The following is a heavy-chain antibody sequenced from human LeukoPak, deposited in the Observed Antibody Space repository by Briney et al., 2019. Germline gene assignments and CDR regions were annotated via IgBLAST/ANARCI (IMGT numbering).Heavy chain of an antibody. CDR1: GGSFSGYY. CDR2: INHSGST. Sequence: SETLSLTCAVYGGSFSGYYWSWIRQPPGKGLEWIGEINHSGSTNYSPSLKSRVTISVDTSKNQFSLKLSSVTAADTAVYYCARGLGLSAIYYYYGMDVWGQGTTVTVSS. V-gene: IGHV4-34*01. D-gene: IGHD3-16*01. J-gene: IGHJ6*02. CDR3: ARGLGLSAIYYYYGMDV.